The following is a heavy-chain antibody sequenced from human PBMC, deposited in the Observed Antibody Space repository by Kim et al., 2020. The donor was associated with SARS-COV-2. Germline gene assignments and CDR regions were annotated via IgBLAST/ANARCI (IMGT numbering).Heavy chain of an antibody. Sequence: SVKVSCKASGGTFSSYAISWVRQAPGQGLEWMGGIIPIFGTANYAQKFQGRVTITADESTSTAYMELSSLRSEDTAVYYCARAPPGHGELSSKAYYFDYWGQGTLVTVSS. D-gene: IGHD3-10*01. V-gene: IGHV1-69*13. CDR1: GGTFSSYA. CDR3: ARAPPGHGELSSKAYYFDY. J-gene: IGHJ4*02. CDR2: IIPIFGTA.